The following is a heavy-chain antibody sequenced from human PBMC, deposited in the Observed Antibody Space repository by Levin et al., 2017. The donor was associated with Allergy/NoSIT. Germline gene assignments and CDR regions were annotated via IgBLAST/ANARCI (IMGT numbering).Heavy chain of an antibody. CDR1: GFTFSSYD. V-gene: IGHV3-13*04. CDR2: INTAGDT. CDR3: VGGWHGDF. J-gene: IGHJ4*02. D-gene: IGHD6-19*01. Sequence: GGSLRLSCAASGFTFSSYDMHWVRQGTGEGLEWVSAINTAGDTYYPGSVKGRFTISRENAKNSLYLQMNSLRAGDTAIYYCVGGWHGDFWGQGTLVTVSS.